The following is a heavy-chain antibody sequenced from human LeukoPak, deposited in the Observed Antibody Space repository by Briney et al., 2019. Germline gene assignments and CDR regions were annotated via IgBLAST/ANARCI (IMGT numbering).Heavy chain of an antibody. Sequence: SETLSLTCAVYGGSFSGYYWNWIRQPPGKGLEWIGEINHSGSTNYNPSLKSRVTISVDTSKNQFSLKLSSVTAADTAVYYCAAPGLYSYGYGLDYWGQGTLVTVSS. CDR2: INHSGST. D-gene: IGHD5-18*01. V-gene: IGHV4-34*01. CDR1: GGSFSGYY. CDR3: AAPGLYSYGYGLDY. J-gene: IGHJ4*02.